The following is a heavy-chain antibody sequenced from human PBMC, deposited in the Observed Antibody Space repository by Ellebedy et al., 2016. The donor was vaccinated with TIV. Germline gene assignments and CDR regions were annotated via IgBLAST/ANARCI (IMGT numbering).Heavy chain of an antibody. CDR1: GGSISSGGYY. Sequence: SCTVSGGSISSGGYYWSWIRQHPGKGLEWIGYIYYSGGTYYNPSLKSRVTISVDTSKNQFSLKLSSVTAADTAVYYCARGRIAARPDDAFDIWGQGTMVTVSS. J-gene: IGHJ3*02. D-gene: IGHD6-6*01. V-gene: IGHV4-31*02. CDR3: ARGRIAARPDDAFDI. CDR2: IYYSGGT.